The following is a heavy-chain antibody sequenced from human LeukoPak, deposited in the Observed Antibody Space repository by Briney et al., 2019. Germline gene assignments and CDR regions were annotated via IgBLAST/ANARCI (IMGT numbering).Heavy chain of an antibody. CDR2: IYHSGST. J-gene: IGHJ2*01. V-gene: IGHV4-4*02. CDR1: GGSISSSNW. D-gene: IGHD3-3*01. Sequence: SETLSLTCAVSGGSISSSNWWSWVRQPPGKGREWIGEIYHSGSTNYNPSLKSRVTISVDKSKNQFSLKLSSVTAADTAVYYCARADYDDSGGWYFDLWGRGTLVTVSS. CDR3: ARADYDDSGGWYFDL.